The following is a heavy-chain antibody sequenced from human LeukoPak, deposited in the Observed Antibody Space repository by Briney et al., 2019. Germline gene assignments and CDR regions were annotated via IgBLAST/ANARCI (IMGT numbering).Heavy chain of an antibody. CDR1: GFTFSSYG. V-gene: IGHV3-30*18. CDR3: AKDLSPYIWDAFDI. CDR2: ISYDGSET. Sequence: GGSLRLSCVASGFTFSSYGMHWVRQAPGKGLEWVAGISYDGSETYYSDFVKGRLTISRDNSKNMLYLQMNSLRAEDTAVYYCAKDLSPYIWDAFDIWGQGTMVTVAS. J-gene: IGHJ3*02. D-gene: IGHD3-9*01.